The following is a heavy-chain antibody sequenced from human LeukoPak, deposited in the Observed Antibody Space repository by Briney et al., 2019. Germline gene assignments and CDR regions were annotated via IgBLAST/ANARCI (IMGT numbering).Heavy chain of an antibody. CDR2: ISAYNGNT. V-gene: IGHV1-18*01. CDR1: GYTFTSYG. CDR3: ARTRGSGSPNRFDP. D-gene: IGHD3-10*01. J-gene: IGHJ5*02. Sequence: ASVKVSCKASGYTFTSYGITWVRQAPGEGLEWMGWISAYNGNTNYAQKLQGRVTMTTDTSSTTVYMELGSLRSDDTAVYYCARTRGSGSPNRFDPWGQGTLVTVSS.